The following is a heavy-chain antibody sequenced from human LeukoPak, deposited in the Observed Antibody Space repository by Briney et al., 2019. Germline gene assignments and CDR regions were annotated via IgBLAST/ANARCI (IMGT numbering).Heavy chain of an antibody. D-gene: IGHD3-10*01. V-gene: IGHV3-48*02. CDR2: ISSSSGTN. J-gene: IGHJ4*02. CDR3: ARDQSDYYGSGSYSEGSY. CDR1: GFTFSTYS. Sequence: GGSLRLSCAASGFTFSTYSMKWVRQAPGKGLEWVSYISSSSGTNYYADSVKGRFTISRDNAKNSLYLQMNGLRDEDTAVYYCARDQSDYYGSGSYSEGSYWGQGTLVTVSS.